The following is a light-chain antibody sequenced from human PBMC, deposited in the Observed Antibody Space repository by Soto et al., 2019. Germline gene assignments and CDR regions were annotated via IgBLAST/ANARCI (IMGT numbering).Light chain of an antibody. CDR1: QSIGSH. J-gene: IGKJ4*01. Sequence: EIVLTQSPATLSLSPGERATLSCRASQSIGSHLAWYRQKPGQAPRLLIFDASKRATGTPARFSGSGSGTDFTLTISSLEPEDFAVYYCQQRSSWPLTFGGGTKVDI. CDR2: DAS. CDR3: QQRSSWPLT. V-gene: IGKV3-11*01.